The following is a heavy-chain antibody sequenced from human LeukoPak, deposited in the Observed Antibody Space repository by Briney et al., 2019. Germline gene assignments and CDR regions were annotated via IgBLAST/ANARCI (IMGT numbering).Heavy chain of an antibody. CDR2: ISGSGGST. CDR1: GFTFSSYA. Sequence: GGSLRLSCAASGFTFSSYAMSWVRQAPRKGLEWVSAISGSGGSTYYADSVKGRFTISRDNSKNTLYLQMNSLRAEDTAVYHCATQWLVLSYWGQGTLVTVSS. CDR3: ATQWLVLSY. D-gene: IGHD6-19*01. V-gene: IGHV3-23*01. J-gene: IGHJ4*02.